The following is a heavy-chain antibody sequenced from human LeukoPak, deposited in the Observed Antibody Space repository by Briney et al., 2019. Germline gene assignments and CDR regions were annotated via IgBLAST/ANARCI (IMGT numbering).Heavy chain of an antibody. CDR1: GFTFSSYS. D-gene: IGHD4-11*01. CDR2: ISSSSSYI. Sequence: GGSLRLSCAASGFTFSSYSMNWVRQAPGKGLEWVSSISSSSSYIYYADSVKGRFTISRDNAKNSLYLQMNSLRAEDTAVYYCARSPTEGDWFDPWGQGTLVTVSS. V-gene: IGHV3-21*01. CDR3: ARSPTEGDWFDP. J-gene: IGHJ5*02.